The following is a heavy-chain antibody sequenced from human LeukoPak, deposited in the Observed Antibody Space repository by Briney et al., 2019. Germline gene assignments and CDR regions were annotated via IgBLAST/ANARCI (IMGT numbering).Heavy chain of an antibody. CDR3: AKDRGIAAAGTWAKYFQH. D-gene: IGHD6-13*01. J-gene: IGHJ1*01. CDR1: GFTFSSYA. Sequence: PGGSLRLSRAASGFTFSSYAMSWVRQAPGKGLEWVSAISGSGGSTYYADSVKGRFTISRDNSKNTLYLQMNSLRAEDTAVYYCAKDRGIAAAGTWAKYFQHWGQGTLVTVSS. V-gene: IGHV3-23*01. CDR2: ISGSGGST.